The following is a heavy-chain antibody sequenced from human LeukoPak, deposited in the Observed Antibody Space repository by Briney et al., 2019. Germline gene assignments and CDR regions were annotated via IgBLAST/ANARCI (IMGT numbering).Heavy chain of an antibody. Sequence: SETLSLTCAVYGGSFSGHYWSWIRQPPGKGLEWIGEINHSGSTNYNPSLKSRVTISVDTSKNQFSLKLSSVTAADTAVYYCARRIAVAEPHFQHWGQGTLVTVSS. CDR3: ARRIAVAEPHFQH. D-gene: IGHD6-19*01. CDR1: GGSFSGHY. CDR2: INHSGST. V-gene: IGHV4-34*01. J-gene: IGHJ1*01.